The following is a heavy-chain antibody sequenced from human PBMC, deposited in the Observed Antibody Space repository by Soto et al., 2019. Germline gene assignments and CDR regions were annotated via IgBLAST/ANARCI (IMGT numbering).Heavy chain of an antibody. V-gene: IGHV1-46*01. CDR2: INPSGGGT. D-gene: IGHD3-10*01. J-gene: IGHJ4*02. Sequence: ASVKVSCKASGYTFTSYYMHWVRQAPGQGLEWMGIINPSGGGTSYAQKFQGRVTMTRDTSTSTVYMELSSLRSEDTAVYYCARGSITMVRGVIISLDYWGQGTPVTVSS. CDR1: GYTFTSYY. CDR3: ARGSITMVRGVIISLDY.